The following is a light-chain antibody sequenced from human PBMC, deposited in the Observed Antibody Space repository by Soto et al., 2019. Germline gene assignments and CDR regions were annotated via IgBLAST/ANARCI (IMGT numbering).Light chain of an antibody. CDR1: QGINNL. J-gene: IGKJ3*01. Sequence: DIEMTQSPSSLSASVGDRVTITCRASQGINNLLGWYQQGPGKAPKRLIYAASNLEGGVPSRFSGSGFGAEFTLTSSSLQPEDFATYYCLQHHTYPFTFGPGTKVDVK. CDR3: LQHHTYPFT. CDR2: AAS. V-gene: IGKV1-17*01.